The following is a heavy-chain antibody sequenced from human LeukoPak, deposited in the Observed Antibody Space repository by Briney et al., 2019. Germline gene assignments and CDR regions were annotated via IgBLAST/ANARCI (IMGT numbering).Heavy chain of an antibody. V-gene: IGHV3-23*01. CDR2: ISGSGDST. CDR1: GITFSNYA. Sequence: PGGSLRLSCAASGITFSNYAMSWVRQAPGKGLEWVSSISGSGDSTFYADSVKGRFTISRDNSKNTVYLQMNSLRDEDTAVYYCANIGVGLGDILTGTGHWGQGTLVTASS. D-gene: IGHD3-9*01. CDR3: ANIGVGLGDILTGTGH. J-gene: IGHJ4*02.